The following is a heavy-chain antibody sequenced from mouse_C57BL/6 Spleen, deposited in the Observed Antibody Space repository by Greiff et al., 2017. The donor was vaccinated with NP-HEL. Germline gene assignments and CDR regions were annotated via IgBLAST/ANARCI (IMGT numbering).Heavy chain of an antibody. V-gene: IGHV1-85*01. CDR2: IYPRDGST. Sequence: QVQLKHSGPELVKPGASVKLSCKASGYTFTSYDINWVKQRPGQGLEWIGWIYPRDGSTKYNEKFKGKATLTVDTSSSTAYMELHSLTSEDSAVYFCAREGTTTVGAMDYWGQGTSVTVSS. D-gene: IGHD1-1*01. CDR3: AREGTTTVGAMDY. CDR1: GYTFTSYD. J-gene: IGHJ4*01.